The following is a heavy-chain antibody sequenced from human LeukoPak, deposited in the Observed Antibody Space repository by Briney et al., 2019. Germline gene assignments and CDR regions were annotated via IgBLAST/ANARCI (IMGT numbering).Heavy chain of an antibody. Sequence: GGSLRLSCAASGFTFSSYAMSWVRQAPGKGLEWVSAISGSGGSTYYADSVKGRFTISRDNSKNTLYLQMNSLRAEDTAVYYCARRAAGPIRFLEWLLSHFDYWGQGTLVTVSS. CDR2: ISGSGGST. V-gene: IGHV3-23*01. CDR3: ARRAAGPIRFLEWLLSHFDY. CDR1: GFTFSSYA. D-gene: IGHD3-3*01. J-gene: IGHJ4*02.